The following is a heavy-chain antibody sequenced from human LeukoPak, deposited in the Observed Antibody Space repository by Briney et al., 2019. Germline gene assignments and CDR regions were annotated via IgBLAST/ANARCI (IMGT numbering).Heavy chain of an antibody. D-gene: IGHD3-22*01. Sequence: VASVKVSCKASGYTFTNYGISWVRQAPGQGLEWMGWISAYNGNTNFAQKFQGRVTMTTDTSTSTAYMELRSLRSDDTAVYYCAKDRGGGTTMIVVVYYFDYWGQGTLVTVSS. J-gene: IGHJ4*02. CDR1: GYTFTNYG. V-gene: IGHV1-18*01. CDR2: ISAYNGNT. CDR3: AKDRGGGTTMIVVVYYFDY.